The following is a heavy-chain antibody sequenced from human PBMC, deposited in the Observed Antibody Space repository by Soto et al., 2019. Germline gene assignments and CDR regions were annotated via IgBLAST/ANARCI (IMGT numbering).Heavy chain of an antibody. CDR2: ISGSGIST. Sequence: PGGSLGLSCAASGFTFSSYAMSWVRQAPGKGLEWVSAISGSGISTYYADSVKGRFTISRDNSKNTLYLQMNSLRAEDTAVYYCAKEGEHSSGWANFDYWGQGTLVTVS. V-gene: IGHV3-23*01. J-gene: IGHJ4*02. CDR1: GFTFSSYA. D-gene: IGHD6-19*01. CDR3: AKEGEHSSGWANFDY.